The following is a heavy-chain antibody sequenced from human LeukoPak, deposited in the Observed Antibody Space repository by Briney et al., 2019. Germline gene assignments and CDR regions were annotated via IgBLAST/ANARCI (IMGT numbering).Heavy chain of an antibody. J-gene: IGHJ6*02. D-gene: IGHD2-15*01. CDR1: GFTFSSYA. V-gene: IGHV3-23*01. CDR2: ISGSGGST. Sequence: GGSLRLSCAASGFTFSSYAMSWVRQAPGKGLEWVSAISGSGGSTYNADSVKGRFTISRDNSKNTLHLQMNSLRAEDTAAYYCANFVVVVRGPRGHDYGRGDYYYGMDVWGQGTTVTVSS. CDR3: ANFVVVVRGPRGHDYGRGDYYYGMDV.